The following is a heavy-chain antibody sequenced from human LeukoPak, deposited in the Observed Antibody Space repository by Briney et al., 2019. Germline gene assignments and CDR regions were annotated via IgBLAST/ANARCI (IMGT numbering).Heavy chain of an antibody. D-gene: IGHD3-22*01. CDR3: ARYYYDSSGYRDAFDI. Sequence: SQTLSLTSTVSGGSISSGSYYWSWIRQPAGKGLEWIGRIYTSGSTNYNPSLKSRVTISVDTSKNQFSLKLSSVTAADTAVYYCARYYYDSSGYRDAFDIWGQGTMVTVSS. J-gene: IGHJ3*02. CDR2: IYTSGST. CDR1: GGSISSGSYY. V-gene: IGHV4-61*02.